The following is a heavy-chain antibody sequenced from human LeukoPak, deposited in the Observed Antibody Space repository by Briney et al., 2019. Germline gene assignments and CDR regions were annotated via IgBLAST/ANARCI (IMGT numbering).Heavy chain of an antibody. CDR2: IYYSGST. CDR1: GGSISSSSYY. V-gene: IGHV4-39*07. Sequence: SETLSLTCTVSGGSISSSSYYWGWIRQPPGKGLEWIGSIYYSGSTYYNPSLKSRVTISVDTSKNQFSLKLSSVTAADTAVYYCARLAFGGVIVDGGYFDYWGQGTLVTVSS. CDR3: ARLAFGGVIVDGGYFDY. J-gene: IGHJ4*02. D-gene: IGHD3-16*02.